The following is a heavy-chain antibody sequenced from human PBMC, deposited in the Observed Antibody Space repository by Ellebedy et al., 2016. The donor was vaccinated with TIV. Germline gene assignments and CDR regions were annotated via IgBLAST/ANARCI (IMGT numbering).Heavy chain of an antibody. V-gene: IGHV1-2*02. CDR1: GYTFTAYY. J-gene: IGHJ6*02. D-gene: IGHD5-18*01. CDR2: INPNSGAT. Sequence: AASVKVSCKASGYTFTAYYMHWVRQAPGQGLEWMGWINPNSGATNYAQKFQGRVTMTRDTSISTAHMELSRLRSDDTAVYYCARERDASMASYYYYGMDVWGQGTTVTVSS. CDR3: ARERDASMASYYYYGMDV.